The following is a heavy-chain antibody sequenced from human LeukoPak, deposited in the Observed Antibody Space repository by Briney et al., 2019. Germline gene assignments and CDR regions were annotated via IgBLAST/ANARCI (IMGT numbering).Heavy chain of an antibody. V-gene: IGHV4-59*01. D-gene: IGHD6-25*01. J-gene: IGHJ4*02. Sequence: SETLSLTCTVSGGSISSYYWSWIRQPLGKGLEWIGYIYYSGSTNYNPSLKSRVTISVDTSKNQFSLKLSSVTAADTAVYYCARDLGGGSSYYFDYWGQGTLVTVSS. CDR3: ARDLGGGSSYYFDY. CDR2: IYYSGST. CDR1: GGSISSYY.